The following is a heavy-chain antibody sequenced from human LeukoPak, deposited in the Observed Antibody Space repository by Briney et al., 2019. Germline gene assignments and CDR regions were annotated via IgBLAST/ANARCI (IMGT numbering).Heavy chain of an antibody. CDR3: ARDFGDSYGYDYFDY. D-gene: IGHD5-18*01. V-gene: IGHV1-2*04. CDR2: INPNSGGT. Sequence: ASVTVSCKASGYTFTGYYMHWVRQAPGQGLEWMGWINPNSGGTNYAQKFQGWVTMTRDTSISTAYMELSRLRSDDTAVYYCARDFGDSYGYDYFDYWGQGTLVTVSS. J-gene: IGHJ4*02. CDR1: GYTFTGYY.